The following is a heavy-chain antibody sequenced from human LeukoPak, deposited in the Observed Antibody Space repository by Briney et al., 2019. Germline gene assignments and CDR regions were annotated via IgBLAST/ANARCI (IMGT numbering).Heavy chain of an antibody. D-gene: IGHD3-22*01. CDR1: GFTFSSYE. CDR3: ARDGDSSGYYKENGFDY. Sequence: AGGSLRLSCAASGFTFSSYEMNWVRQAPGKGLEWVSYISSSGSTIYYADSVKGRFTISRDNAKNSLYLQMNSLRAEDTAVYYCARDGDSSGYYKENGFDYWGQGTLVTVSS. CDR2: ISSSGSTI. V-gene: IGHV3-48*03. J-gene: IGHJ4*02.